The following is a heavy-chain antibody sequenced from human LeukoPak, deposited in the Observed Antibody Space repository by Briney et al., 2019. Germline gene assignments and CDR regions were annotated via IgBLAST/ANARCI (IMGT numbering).Heavy chain of an antibody. D-gene: IGHD6-13*01. V-gene: IGHV3-33*01. CDR3: AREGSSSWYGISEDAYFDY. J-gene: IGHJ4*02. Sequence: GGSLRLSCAASGFTFSSYGMHWVRQAPGKGLEWVAVIWYDGSNKYYADSVKGRFTISRDNSKNTLYLQMNSLRAEDTAVYYCAREGSSSWYGISEDAYFDYWGRGTLVTVSS. CDR1: GFTFSSYG. CDR2: IWYDGSNK.